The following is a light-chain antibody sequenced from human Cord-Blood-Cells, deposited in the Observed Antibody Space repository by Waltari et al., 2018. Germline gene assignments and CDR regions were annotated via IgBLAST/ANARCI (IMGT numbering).Light chain of an antibody. Sequence: DIVMTQSPDSLAVSLGERATINCKSSPSVLYSSNNKNYLAWYQQKPGQPPELLIYLASTRESGVPDRFSGSGSGTDFTLTISSLQAEDVAVYYCQQYYSTPYTFGQGTKLEIK. V-gene: IGKV4-1*01. CDR2: LAS. CDR1: PSVLYSSNNKNY. J-gene: IGKJ2*01. CDR3: QQYYSTPYT.